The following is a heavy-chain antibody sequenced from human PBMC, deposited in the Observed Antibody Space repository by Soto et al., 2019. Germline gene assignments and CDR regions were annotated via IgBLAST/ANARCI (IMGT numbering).Heavy chain of an antibody. CDR1: EFTFSSYT. CDR2: ISNDGGNT. V-gene: IGHV3-30-3*01. Sequence: PGGSLRLSCAASEFTFSSYTMYWVRQAPGTGLEWVAGISNDGGNTYYLDSVKGRFTISRDNSKNTLYLEMNSLRVEDTAVYYREKEWSRSVAAPGYWGQGTLVTVSS. J-gene: IGHJ4*02. CDR3: EKEWSRSVAAPGY. D-gene: IGHD6-19*01.